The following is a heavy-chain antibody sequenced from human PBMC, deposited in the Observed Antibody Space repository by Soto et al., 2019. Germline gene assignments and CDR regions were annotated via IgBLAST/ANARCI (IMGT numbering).Heavy chain of an antibody. V-gene: IGHV4-31*03. CDR3: ARSISDGSTAGGNPKWAFDY. Sequence: SETLSLTCTVSGGSISSGGYYWSWIRQHPGKGLEWIGYIYYSGSTYYNPSLKSRVTISVDTSKNQFSLKLSSVTAADTAVYYCARSISDGSTAGGNPKWAFDYWGQGTLVTVYS. J-gene: IGHJ4*02. CDR1: GGSISSGGYY. CDR2: IYYSGST. D-gene: IGHD2-15*01.